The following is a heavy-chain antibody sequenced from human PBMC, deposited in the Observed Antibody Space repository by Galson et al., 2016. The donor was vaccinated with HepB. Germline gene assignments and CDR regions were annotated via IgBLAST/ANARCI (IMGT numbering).Heavy chain of an antibody. CDR3: ARAMSGSYDF. V-gene: IGHV3-7*01. D-gene: IGHD1-26*01. J-gene: IGHJ4*02. CDR1: GFIFRNYW. Sequence: SLRLSCAASGFIFRNYWMTWVRQAPGKGLEWVANINRDGSEKYYMHFVRGRFTISKDSAKNLVFLQMNSLRAEDTAGYHCARAMSGSYDFWGQGILVTVSS. CDR2: INRDGSEK.